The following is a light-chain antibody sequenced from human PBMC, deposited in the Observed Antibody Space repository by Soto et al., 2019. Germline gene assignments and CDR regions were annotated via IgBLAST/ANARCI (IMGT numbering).Light chain of an antibody. J-gene: IGLJ2*01. CDR3: GTWDSSLSAVV. V-gene: IGLV1-51*02. Sequence: QSVLTQPPSVSAAPGQKVTISCSGSSSNIGNNYVSWYQQLPGTAPKLLIYENNKRPSGIPDRFSGSKSGTSATLGITGLQTGDEADYYCGTWDSSLSAVVFGVGTKLTVL. CDR1: SSNIGNNY. CDR2: ENN.